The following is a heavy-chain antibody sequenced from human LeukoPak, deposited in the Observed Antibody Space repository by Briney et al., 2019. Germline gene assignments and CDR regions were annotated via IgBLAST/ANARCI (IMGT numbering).Heavy chain of an antibody. V-gene: IGHV3-48*01. CDR3: AREHTPYGSGCTAAY. J-gene: IGHJ4*02. D-gene: IGHD6-19*01. CDR2: VIPSSSSI. CDR1: GFTFSSYG. Sequence: PGGSLRLSCAASGFTFSSYGMNWVRQAPGTGLEWVSYVIPSSSSIYYADSVKGRFTISRDNAKNSLYLQMNSLRAEDTAVYYCAREHTPYGSGCTAAYWGQGTLVTVSS.